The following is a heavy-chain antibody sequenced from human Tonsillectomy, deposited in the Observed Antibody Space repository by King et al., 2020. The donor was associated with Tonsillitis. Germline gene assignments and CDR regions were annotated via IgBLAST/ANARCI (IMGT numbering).Heavy chain of an antibody. D-gene: IGHD1-26*01. J-gene: IGHJ4*02. V-gene: IGHV3-30*02. CDR1: GFTFSSYG. Sequence: VQLVESGGGVVQPGGSLRLSCAASGFTFSSYGMHWVRQAPGKGLEWVAFIRYDGSNKYYADSVKGRFTISRDSSKNTLYLQMNSLRAEDTAVYYCAKDGWTNQPYSGSCFDYWGQGTLVTVSS. CDR2: IRYDGSNK. CDR3: AKDGWTNQPYSGSCFDY.